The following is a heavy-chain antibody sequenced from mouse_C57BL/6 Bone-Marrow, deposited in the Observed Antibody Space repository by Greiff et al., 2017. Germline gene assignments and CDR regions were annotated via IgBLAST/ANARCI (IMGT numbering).Heavy chain of an antibody. V-gene: IGHV1-47*01. J-gene: IGHJ3*01. CDR1: GYTFTTYP. CDR3: ARVKRLRRGAWFAY. Sequence: VQLQQSGAELVKPGASVKMSCKASGYTFTTYPIEWMKQTPGKSLEWIGNFHPYNDVTKYNEKFKGKAPLTVEKSSSTIYLELSRLTSDDSAVYYCARVKRLRRGAWFAYWGQGTLVTVSA. D-gene: IGHD2-4*01. CDR2: FHPYNDVT.